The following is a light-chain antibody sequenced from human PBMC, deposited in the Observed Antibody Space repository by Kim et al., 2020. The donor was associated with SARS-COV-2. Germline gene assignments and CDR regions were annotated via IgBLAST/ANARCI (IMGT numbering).Light chain of an antibody. CDR1: QSVISNN. J-gene: IGKJ2*01. V-gene: IGKV3-20*01. CDR3: QVYDNFMYT. CDR2: ATS. Sequence: EIVLTQSSGTLSLSPGERASLSCRTSQSVISNNLAWYQQKPGQAPRLLMYATSTRATGIPDRFSGRGSGTDFTLTISRLEPEDFAVYYCQVYDNFMYTFGQGTKLEI.